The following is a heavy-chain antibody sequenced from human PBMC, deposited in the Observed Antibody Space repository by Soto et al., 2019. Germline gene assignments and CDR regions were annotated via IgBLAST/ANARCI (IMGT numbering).Heavy chain of an antibody. J-gene: IGHJ4*02. CDR2: IYSGGST. Sequence: GGSLRLSCAASGFTVSSNYMSWVRQAPGKGLEWVSVIYSGGSTYYADSVKGRFTISRHNSKNTLYLQMNSLRAEDTAVYYCARSPGDTMVRGVPMQLDYWGQGTLVTVSS. D-gene: IGHD3-10*01. CDR3: ARSPGDTMVRGVPMQLDY. V-gene: IGHV3-53*04. CDR1: GFTVSSNY.